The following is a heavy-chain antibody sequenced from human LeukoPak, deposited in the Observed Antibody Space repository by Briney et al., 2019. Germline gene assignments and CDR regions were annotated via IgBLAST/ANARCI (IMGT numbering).Heavy chain of an antibody. CDR2: ISGSSGNT. CDR1: GFTSNTYG. Sequence: GGSLRLSCAASGFTSNTYGMSWVRQAPGKGLEWVSGISGSSGNTYYADSVKGRFTISRDISKNTLYLQMSSLRAEDTAVYYCAKDARRILGSFEIWGQGTMVTVS. D-gene: IGHD2/OR15-2a*01. J-gene: IGHJ3*02. V-gene: IGHV3-23*01. CDR3: AKDARRILGSFEI.